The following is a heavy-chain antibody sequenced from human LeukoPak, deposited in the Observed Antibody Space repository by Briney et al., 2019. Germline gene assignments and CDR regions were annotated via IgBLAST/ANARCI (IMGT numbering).Heavy chain of an antibody. CDR3: ARSKVGKTTLPIDD. CDR2: MNPNSGNT. CDR1: GCTFTNYD. J-gene: IGHJ4*02. V-gene: IGHV1-8*01. D-gene: IGHD1-26*01. Sequence: ASGNVSYMASGCTFTNYDINWVRRAPGQGEGRVGGMNPNSGNTGYAQKFEGRGTMTRNSSISTAYMVLSSLPSEATAVYYCARSKVGKTTLPIDDWGQGTLVSVSS.